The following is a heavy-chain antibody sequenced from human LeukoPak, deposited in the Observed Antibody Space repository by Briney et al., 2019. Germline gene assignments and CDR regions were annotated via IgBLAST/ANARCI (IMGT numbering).Heavy chain of an antibody. CDR2: INHSAST. Sequence: SETLSLTCAVYGGSFRGYYWSWIRQPPGKGLEWIGEINHSASTNYSPSLKSRVTISVDTSKNQFSLKLSSVTAADTAVYYCARGLDIAAPGSRLTLYFDYWGQGALVIVSS. D-gene: IGHD6-13*01. J-gene: IGHJ4*02. CDR3: ARGLDIAAPGSRLTLYFDY. V-gene: IGHV4-34*01. CDR1: GGSFRGYY.